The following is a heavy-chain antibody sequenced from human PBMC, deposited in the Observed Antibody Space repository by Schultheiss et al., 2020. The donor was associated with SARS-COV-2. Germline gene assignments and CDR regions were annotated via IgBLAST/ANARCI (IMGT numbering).Heavy chain of an antibody. Sequence: GGSLKISCAASGFTFSSYDMHWVRQAPGKGLEWVAVISYDGSNKYYADSVKGRFTISRDNSKNTLSLQMNSLRPEDTALYYCARGGYYSDSSGYYLCDYWARGTLVTVSS. CDR2: ISYDGSNK. J-gene: IGHJ4*02. CDR3: ARGGYYSDSSGYYLCDY. V-gene: IGHV3-30*03. CDR1: GFTFSSYD. D-gene: IGHD3-22*01.